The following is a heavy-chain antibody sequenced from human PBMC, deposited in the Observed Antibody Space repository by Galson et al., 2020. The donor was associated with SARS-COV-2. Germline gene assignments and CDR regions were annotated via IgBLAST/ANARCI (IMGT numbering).Heavy chain of an antibody. CDR2: IDHTGII. D-gene: IGHD2-21*02. CDR3: ARGARVTPRAY. J-gene: IGHJ4*02. Sequence: ETSETLSLTCAVYGASFSGSHRSWIRQSPGMGLEWIGEIDHTGIINYNPSLNSRVTISIDTSKNQFSLKLRSVTAADTAVYYCARGARVTPRAYWGQGILVTVSS. CDR1: GASFSGSH. V-gene: IGHV4-34*01.